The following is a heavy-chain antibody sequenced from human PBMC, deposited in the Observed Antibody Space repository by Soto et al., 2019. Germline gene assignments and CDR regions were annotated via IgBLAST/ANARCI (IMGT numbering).Heavy chain of an antibody. Sequence: EVQLLETGGGLVQPGGSLRLSCAASGLTFSSYGMTWVRQAPGKGLEWVSAISGSGDTYNVDSLTVRFTIDRDKSKSTLFLQMNSLRAEDTAVYYCATYGGDSGGFEYFKYWGQGTLVTVSS. CDR1: GLTFSSYG. D-gene: IGHD2-21*02. V-gene: IGHV3-23*01. CDR2: ISGSGDT. CDR3: ATYGGDSGGFEYFKY. J-gene: IGHJ1*01.